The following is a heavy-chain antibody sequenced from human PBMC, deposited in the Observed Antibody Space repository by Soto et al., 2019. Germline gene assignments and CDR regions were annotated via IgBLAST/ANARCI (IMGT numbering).Heavy chain of an antibody. CDR3: AGGGIAAAGALPYYYYYGMDV. CDR2: ISSSSSYI. J-gene: IGHJ6*02. V-gene: IGHV3-21*01. Sequence: GGSLRLSCAASGFTFSSYSMNWVRQAPGKGLEWVSSISSSSSYIYYADSVKGRFTISGDNAKNSLYLQMNSLRAEDTAVYYCAGGGIAAAGALPYYYYYGMDVWGQGTTVTVSS. CDR1: GFTFSSYS. D-gene: IGHD6-13*01.